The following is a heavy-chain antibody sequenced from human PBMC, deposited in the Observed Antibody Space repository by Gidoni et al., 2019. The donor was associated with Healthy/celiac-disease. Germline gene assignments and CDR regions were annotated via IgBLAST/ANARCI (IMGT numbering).Heavy chain of an antibody. J-gene: IGHJ4*02. Sequence: QVQLVQSGAEVKKPGASVKVSCKDSGYTFTSYYMHWVRQASGQWIEWMGLINPSGGRTSYAQKVQGRVTMNWDTSTSTVYMELSSLRSEDTAVYYCARGSISWYDYWGQGTLVTVSS. V-gene: IGHV1-46*01. D-gene: IGHD6-13*01. CDR1: GYTFTSYY. CDR3: ARGSISWYDY. CDR2: INPSGGRT.